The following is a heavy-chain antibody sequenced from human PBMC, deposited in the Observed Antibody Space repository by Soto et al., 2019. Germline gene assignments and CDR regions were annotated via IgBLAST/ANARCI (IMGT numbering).Heavy chain of an antibody. CDR3: AKPPEKNNYYYLFDS. CDR1: GFTFSSYA. Sequence: PGGSLRLSCAASGFTFSSYAMSWVRQAPGKGLEWVSAISGSGGSTYYADSVKGRFTVSRDNSKNTLYLQMNSLRAEDTAVYYCAKPPEKNNYYYLFDSWGQGTLVTVSS. J-gene: IGHJ4*02. V-gene: IGHV3-23*01. CDR2: ISGSGGST. D-gene: IGHD3-22*01.